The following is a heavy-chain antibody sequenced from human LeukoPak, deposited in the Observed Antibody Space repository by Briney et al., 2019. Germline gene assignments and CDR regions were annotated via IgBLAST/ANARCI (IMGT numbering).Heavy chain of an antibody. J-gene: IGHJ5*02. CDR3: ARDLVLGATRWFDP. V-gene: IGHV1-46*01. D-gene: IGHD1-26*01. Sequence: ASVKVSCKASGYTFTSYGISWVRQAPGQGLEWMGIINPSGGSTSYAQKFQGRVTMTRDMSTSTVYMELSSLRSEDTAVYYCARDLVLGATRWFDPWGQGTLVTVSS. CDR2: INPSGGST. CDR1: GYTFTSYG.